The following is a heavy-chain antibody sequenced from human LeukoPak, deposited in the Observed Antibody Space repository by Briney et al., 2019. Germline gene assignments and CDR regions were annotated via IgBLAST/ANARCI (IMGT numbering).Heavy chain of an antibody. Sequence: GGSLRLSCAASGFTFSTYWMHWVRQAPGKGLVWVGRIKGDGSSTSYADSVKGRFTTSRDNAKNTLYLQMTSLRAEDAAVYYCARTGFDSWGQGTLVTVSS. D-gene: IGHD1-1*01. CDR1: GFTFSTYW. CDR3: ARTGFDS. CDR2: IKGDGSST. V-gene: IGHV3-74*01. J-gene: IGHJ4*02.